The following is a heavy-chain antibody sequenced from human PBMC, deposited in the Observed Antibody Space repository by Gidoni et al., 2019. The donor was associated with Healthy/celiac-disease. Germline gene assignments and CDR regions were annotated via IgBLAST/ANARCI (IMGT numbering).Heavy chain of an antibody. CDR3: ARQVGVVIAPYRGFDP. D-gene: IGHD2-21*01. CDR1: GGPISSSSYY. CDR2: IYYSGST. V-gene: IGHV4-39*01. J-gene: IGHJ5*02. Sequence: QLQLQASGPGLVKPTETLSLPCTVSGGPISSSSYYWGWIRQPPGKGLEWLVSIYYSGSTYYNPSLKSRVSISVDTSKNQFSLKLSSVAAADTAVYYCARQVGVVIAPYRGFDPWGQGTLVTVSS.